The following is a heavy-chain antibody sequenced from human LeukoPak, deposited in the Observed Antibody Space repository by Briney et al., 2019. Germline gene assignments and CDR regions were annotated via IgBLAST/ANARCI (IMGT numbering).Heavy chain of an antibody. CDR3: ARGDVTEGDTSMASPYYFDY. Sequence: SETLSLTCAVSGGSISSSNWWSWVRQPPGKGLEWIGEIYHSGSTNYNPSLKSRVTISVDKSKNQFSLKLSSVTAADTAVYYCARGDVTEGDTSMASPYYFDYWGQGTLVTVSS. CDR1: GGSISSSNW. V-gene: IGHV4-4*02. J-gene: IGHJ4*02. D-gene: IGHD5-18*01. CDR2: IYHSGST.